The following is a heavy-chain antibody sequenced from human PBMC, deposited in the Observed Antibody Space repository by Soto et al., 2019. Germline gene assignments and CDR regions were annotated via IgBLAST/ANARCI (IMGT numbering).Heavy chain of an antibody. CDR2: MNPNSGNT. Sequence: QVQLVQSGAEVKKPGASVKVSCKASGYTFTSYDINWVRQATGQGLEWMGWMNPNSGNTGYPQKFKGRVTMTSNTTISTAYMDLSSLRSEVTAVYYCARGPLVHEPRPGMDVWGQGTTVTVSS. CDR3: ARGPLVHEPRPGMDV. J-gene: IGHJ6*02. D-gene: IGHD6-6*01. V-gene: IGHV1-8*01. CDR1: GYTFTSYD.